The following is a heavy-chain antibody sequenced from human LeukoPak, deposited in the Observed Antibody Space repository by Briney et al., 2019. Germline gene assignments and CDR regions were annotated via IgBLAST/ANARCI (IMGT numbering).Heavy chain of an antibody. V-gene: IGHV1-8*01. CDR2: MNPNSGNT. D-gene: IGHD3-22*01. Sequence: EASVKVSCKASGYTFTGYYMHWVRQAPGQGLEWMGWMNPNSGNTGYAQKFQGRVTMTRNTSISTAYMELSSLRSEDTAVYYCAINSYDSSGYTDYWGQGTLVTVSS. CDR1: GYTFTGYY. J-gene: IGHJ4*02. CDR3: AINSYDSSGYTDY.